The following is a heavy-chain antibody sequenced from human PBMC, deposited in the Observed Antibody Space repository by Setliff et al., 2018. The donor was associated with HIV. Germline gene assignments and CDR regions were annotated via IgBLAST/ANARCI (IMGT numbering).Heavy chain of an antibody. CDR3: ARGLSSPFAAGL. D-gene: IGHD6-13*01. Sequence: SETLSLTCTVSGGSISSGSYYWSWIRQPAGKGLEWIGHIYTSGSTNYNPSLKSRVTISVDTSKNQFSLKLSSLTSADTAVYYCARGLSSPFAAGLWGQGTLVTVSS. CDR2: IYTSGST. V-gene: IGHV4-61*09. J-gene: IGHJ4*02. CDR1: GGSISSGSYY.